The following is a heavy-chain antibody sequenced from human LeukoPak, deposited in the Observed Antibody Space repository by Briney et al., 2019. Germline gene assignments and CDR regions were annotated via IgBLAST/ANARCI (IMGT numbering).Heavy chain of an antibody. Sequence: GGSLRLSCTASGFTFDTYAVNWVRQAPGKGLEWVSTITGSGSTYCADSVKGRFTISRDNAKNTLYLQMNSLRAEDTALYYCAKDWSYSSSWFDYWGQGTLVTVSS. J-gene: IGHJ4*02. CDR2: ITGSGST. D-gene: IGHD6-13*01. CDR3: AKDWSYSSSWFDY. CDR1: GFTFDTYA. V-gene: IGHV3-23*01.